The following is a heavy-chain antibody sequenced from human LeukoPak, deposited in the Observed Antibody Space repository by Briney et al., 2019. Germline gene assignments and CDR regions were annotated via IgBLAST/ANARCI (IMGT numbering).Heavy chain of an antibody. V-gene: IGHV4-4*09. D-gene: IGHD1-26*01. CDR2: IYTSGST. J-gene: IGHJ6*03. CDR3: ARHWELLEGDYYYYYMDV. CDR1: GGSISSYY. Sequence: SETLSLTCTVSGGSISSYYWSWIRQPPGKGLEWIGYIYTSGSTNYNPSLKSRVTISVDTSKNQFSLKLSSVTAADTAVYYCARHWELLEGDYYYYYMDVWDKGTTVTVSS.